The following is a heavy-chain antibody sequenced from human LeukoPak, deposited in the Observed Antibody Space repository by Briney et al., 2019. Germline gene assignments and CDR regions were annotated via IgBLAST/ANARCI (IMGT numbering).Heavy chain of an antibody. CDR2: ISGSGGST. D-gene: IGHD3-16*02. J-gene: IGHJ4*02. CDR3: ARVFSKASSYPDY. Sequence: GGSLRLSCAASGFTFSSYAMSWVRQAPGKGLEWVSAISGSGGSTYYADSVKGRFTISRDNSKNTLYLQMNSLRAEDTAVYYCARVFSKASSYPDYWGQGTLVTVSS. CDR1: GFTFSSYA. V-gene: IGHV3-23*01.